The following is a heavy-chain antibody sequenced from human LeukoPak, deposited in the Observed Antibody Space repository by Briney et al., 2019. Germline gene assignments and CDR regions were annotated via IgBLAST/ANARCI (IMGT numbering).Heavy chain of an antibody. CDR3: AYSSGWIYCYGMDV. V-gene: IGHV3-9*01. Sequence: PGRSLRLSCAASGFNFDDYAMHWVRQAPGKGLEWVSGISWSSGTIGYADSVKGRFTISRDNAKNSLYLQMNSLRTEDTALYYCAYSSGWIYCYGMDVWGQGTTVTVSS. CDR1: GFNFDDYA. J-gene: IGHJ6*02. CDR2: ISWSSGTI. D-gene: IGHD6-19*01.